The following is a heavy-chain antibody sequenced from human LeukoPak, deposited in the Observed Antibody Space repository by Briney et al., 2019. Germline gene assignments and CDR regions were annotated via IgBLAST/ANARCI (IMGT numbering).Heavy chain of an antibody. D-gene: IGHD3-10*01. J-gene: IGHJ4*02. Sequence: PSETLSLTCTVSGYSVSSGFYWGWIRQPPGKGLEWIGEINHSGSTNYNPSLKSRVTISVDTSKNQFSLKLSSVTAADTAVYYCARGPQAYYYGSGSYYDYFDYWGQGTLVTVSS. CDR3: ARGPQAYYYGSGSYYDYFDY. CDR2: INHSGST. CDR1: GYSVSSGFY. V-gene: IGHV4-38-2*02.